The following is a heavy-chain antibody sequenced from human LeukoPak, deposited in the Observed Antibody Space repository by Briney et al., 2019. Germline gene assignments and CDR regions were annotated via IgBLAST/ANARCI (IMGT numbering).Heavy chain of an antibody. D-gene: IGHD6-13*01. Sequence: SVKVSCKASGGTFSSYAISWVRQAPGQGLEWMGGIIPIFGTANYAQKFQGRVTITTDESTSTVYMELSSLRSEDTAVYYCVRSDSSSTMDAFDMWGQGTMVTVSS. CDR1: GGTFSSYA. CDR3: VRSDSSSTMDAFDM. V-gene: IGHV1-69*05. J-gene: IGHJ3*02. CDR2: IIPIFGTA.